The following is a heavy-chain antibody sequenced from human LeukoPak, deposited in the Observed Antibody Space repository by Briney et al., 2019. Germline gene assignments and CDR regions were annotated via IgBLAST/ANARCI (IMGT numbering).Heavy chain of an antibody. J-gene: IGHJ4*02. CDR3: AKDSMARRGPMFDY. Sequence: PGGSLRLSCAASGFTFDDYAMHWVRQAPGKGLEWVSGISWNSGSIGYADSVKGRFTISRDNAKNSLHLQMNSLRAEDTALYYCAKDSMARRGPMFDYWGQGTLVTVSS. V-gene: IGHV3-9*01. CDR1: GFTFDDYA. CDR2: ISWNSGSI. D-gene: IGHD6-6*01.